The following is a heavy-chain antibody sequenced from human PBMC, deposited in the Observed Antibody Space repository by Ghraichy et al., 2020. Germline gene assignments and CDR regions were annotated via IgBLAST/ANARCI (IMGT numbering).Heavy chain of an antibody. V-gene: IGHV6-1*01. D-gene: IGHD3-16*01. CDR1: GDSVSSNSVA. Sequence: SQTLSLTCAISGDSVSSNSVAWHWIRQSPSRGLEWLGRTYYRSEWSKWSNEYAVSMNSRITIIPDTPKNQFSLQMHSVTPEDMAVYYCARGYNYALDFWGQGTLVTVSS. CDR3: ARGYNYALDF. CDR2: TYYRSEWSKWSN. J-gene: IGHJ4*02.